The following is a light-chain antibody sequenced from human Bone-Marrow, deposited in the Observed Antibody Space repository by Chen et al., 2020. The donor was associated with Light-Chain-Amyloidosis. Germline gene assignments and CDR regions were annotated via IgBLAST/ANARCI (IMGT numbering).Light chain of an antibody. J-gene: IGLJ1*01. Sequence: QSSLTQPASFSGPPGKSITISCAGTSSDVGGDNHVSWYQQHPDKAPKLMIYEVTNRPSWVPDRFSGSKSDNTASLTITGLQTEDEADYFCSSYTITNTLVFGSGTRVTVL. CDR1: SSDVGGDNH. CDR3: SSYTITNTLV. V-gene: IGLV2-14*01. CDR2: EVT.